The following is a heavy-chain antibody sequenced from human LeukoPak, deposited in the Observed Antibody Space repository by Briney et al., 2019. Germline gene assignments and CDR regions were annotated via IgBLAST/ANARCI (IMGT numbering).Heavy chain of an antibody. CDR2: IDSFGSGA. D-gene: IGHD1-26*01. CDR3: ASSTYSGSHWDAFNI. Sequence: GSLRLSCAASGFSFSSYWMHWVRQAPGKGLVWVSRIDSFGSGATYADSVKGRFTVSRDSAKNTLYLQMNSLRAEDAAVYYCASSTYSGSHWDAFNIWGQGTMVTVSS. V-gene: IGHV3-74*03. J-gene: IGHJ3*02. CDR1: GFSFSSYW.